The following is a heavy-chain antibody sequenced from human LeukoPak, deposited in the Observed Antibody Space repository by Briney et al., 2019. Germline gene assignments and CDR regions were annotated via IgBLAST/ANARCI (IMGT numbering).Heavy chain of an antibody. CDR3: AREKGYCSSTSCYAVHAFDI. V-gene: IGHV1-2*02. CDR1: GYTFTGYY. D-gene: IGHD2-2*01. CDR2: INPNSGGT. Sequence: GASVKVSCKASGYTFTGYYIHWVRQAPGQGLEWMGWINPNSGGTNYAQKFQGRVTMTRDTSISTAYMELSRLRSDDTAVYYCAREKGYCSSTSCYAVHAFDIWGQGTMVTVSS. J-gene: IGHJ3*02.